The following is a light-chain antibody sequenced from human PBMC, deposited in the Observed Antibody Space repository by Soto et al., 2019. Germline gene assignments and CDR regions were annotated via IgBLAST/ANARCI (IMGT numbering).Light chain of an antibody. CDR2: DNY. V-gene: IGLV1-51*01. CDR3: GAWDSSLSAGV. J-gene: IGLJ1*01. CDR1: SSNIGNNF. Sequence: QSVLTQPPSVSAAPGQRVTISFSGSSSNIGNNFVSWYQQLPGTAPKLLIYDNYKRPLGIPDRFSGSTSGTSGTLDITDLQTGEEADYYCGAWDSSLSAGVFGTGTKGTVL.